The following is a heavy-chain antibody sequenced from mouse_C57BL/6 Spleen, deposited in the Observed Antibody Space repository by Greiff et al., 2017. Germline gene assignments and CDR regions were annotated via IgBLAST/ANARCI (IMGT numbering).Heavy chain of an antibody. CDR1: GFSFNTYA. V-gene: IGHV10-1*01. CDR3: VRQGSGYVMGY. D-gene: IGHD3-1*01. J-gene: IGHJ4*01. Sequence: EVQLVESGGGLVQPKGSLKLSCAASGFSFNTYAMNWVRQAPGKGLEWVARIRSKSNNYATYYADSVKDRFTISRDDSESMLYLQTNNVKTEDAALYCCVRQGSGYVMGYWGQGTSVTGSS. CDR2: IRSKSNNYAT.